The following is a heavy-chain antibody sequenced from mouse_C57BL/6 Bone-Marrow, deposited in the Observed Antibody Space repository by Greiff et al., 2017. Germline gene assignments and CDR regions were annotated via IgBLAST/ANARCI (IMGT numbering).Heavy chain of an antibody. CDR2: ISSGGSYT. CDR1: GFTFSSYG. V-gene: IGHV5-6*01. CDR3: ARNPYYYYGSRGNYFDY. Sequence: DVHLVESGGDLVKPGGSLKLSCAASGFTFSSYGMSWVRQTPDKRLEWVATISSGGSYTYYPDSVKGRFTISRDNAKNTLYLQMSSLKSEDTAMYYCARNPYYYYGSRGNYFDYWGQGTTLTVSS. D-gene: IGHD1-1*01. J-gene: IGHJ2*01.